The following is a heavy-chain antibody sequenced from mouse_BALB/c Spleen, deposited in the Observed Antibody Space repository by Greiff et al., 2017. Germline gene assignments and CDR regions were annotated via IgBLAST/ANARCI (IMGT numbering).Heavy chain of an antibody. D-gene: IGHD1-1*01. CDR2: ISSGGSYT. CDR1: GLTFSSYG. V-gene: IGHV5-6*01. CDR3: ARITTVVDWYFDV. J-gene: IGHJ1*01. Sequence: DVHLVESGGDLVKPVGSLKLFCVASGLTFSSYGMSWVRQTPDKRLEWVATISSGGSYTYYPDSVKGRFTISRDNAKNTLYLQMSSLKSEDTAMYYGARITTVVDWYFDVWGAGTTVTMSS.